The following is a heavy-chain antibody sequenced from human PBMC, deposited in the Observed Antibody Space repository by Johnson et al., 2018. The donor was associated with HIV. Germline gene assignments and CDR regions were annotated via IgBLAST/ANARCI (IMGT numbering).Heavy chain of an antibody. CDR2: ISHDGRNQ. Sequence: QVQLVESGGGVVQPGRSLRLSCAASGFTFSSYGMHWVRQAPGKGLEWVAVISHDGRNQKYADSVKGRLTISRDNSKNTLYLQMNSLKTEDTAVYYCASKAAGTMHAFDIWGQGTMVTVSS. D-gene: IGHD6-13*01. CDR1: GFTFSSYG. V-gene: IGHV3-30*19. J-gene: IGHJ3*02. CDR3: ASKAAGTMHAFDI.